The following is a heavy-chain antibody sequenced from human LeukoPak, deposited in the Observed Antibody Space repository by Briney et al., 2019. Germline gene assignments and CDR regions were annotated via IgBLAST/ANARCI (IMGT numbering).Heavy chain of an antibody. J-gene: IGHJ4*02. V-gene: IGHV3-53*01. D-gene: IGHD2-2*01. CDR2: IYSGGST. CDR1: GFTVSSNY. Sequence: GGSLRLSCAASGFTVSSNYMSWVRQAPGKGLEWVSVIYSGGSTYYADSVKGRFTISRDNSKNTLYLQVSSLRDGDTAIYYCASACTSTSCYLPAYWGQGTLVTVSS. CDR3: ASACTSTSCYLPAY.